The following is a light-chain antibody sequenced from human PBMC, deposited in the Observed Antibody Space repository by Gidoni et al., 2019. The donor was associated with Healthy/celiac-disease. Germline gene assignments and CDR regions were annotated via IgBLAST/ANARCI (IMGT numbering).Light chain of an antibody. CDR3: QQYNNWPPYT. CDR1: QSVSSN. Sequence: EIVMTHSPATLSVSPGERATLSCRASQSVSSNLASYQQKPGKAPRLLIYGASTRATGIPARFSGRGSGTEFTLTISSLQSEDFAVYYCQQYNNWPPYTFGQGTKLEIK. J-gene: IGKJ2*01. V-gene: IGKV3-15*01. CDR2: GAS.